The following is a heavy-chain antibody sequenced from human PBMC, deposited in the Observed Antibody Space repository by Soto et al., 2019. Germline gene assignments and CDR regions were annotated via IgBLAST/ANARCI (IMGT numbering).Heavy chain of an antibody. J-gene: IGHJ4*02. V-gene: IGHV3-21*01. Sequence: GGSLRLSCVFSGFTFSTYTMNWVRQAPGKGLEWVSSINGRSNYVYYADSVKGRFTISRDNAKNSLYLQMNRLRAEDTAIYYCAREDGVVGSSSAFDHWGLGTLVTV. CDR1: GFTFSTYT. CDR3: AREDGVVGSSSAFDH. CDR2: INGRSNYV. D-gene: IGHD1-26*01.